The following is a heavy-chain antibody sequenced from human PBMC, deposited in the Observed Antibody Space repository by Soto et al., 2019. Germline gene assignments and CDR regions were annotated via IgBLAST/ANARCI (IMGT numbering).Heavy chain of an antibody. D-gene: IGHD3-16*01. Sequence: SETLSLTCTVSGGSISSYYWSWMREPPGKGLEWIGYIYYSGSTNYNPSLKSRVTISVDTSKNQFSLKLSSVTAADTAVYYCASQWGTSYYYYMDVWGKGTTVTVSS. CDR1: GGSISSYY. J-gene: IGHJ6*03. CDR3: ASQWGTSYYYYMDV. CDR2: IYYSGST. V-gene: IGHV4-59*01.